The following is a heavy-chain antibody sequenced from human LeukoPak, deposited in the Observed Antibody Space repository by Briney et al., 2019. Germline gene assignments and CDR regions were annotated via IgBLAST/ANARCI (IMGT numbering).Heavy chain of an antibody. D-gene: IGHD6-13*01. J-gene: IGHJ4*02. CDR3: AKTRPLDSSSWSHGDY. Sequence: GGSLRLSCAASGFTFNTYTMNWVRQAPGKGLEWVSAISGSGDSTYYGDSVKGRFTISRDNSKNTLYLQMNSLRAEGTAVYYCAKTRPLDSSSWSHGDYWGQGTLVTVSS. V-gene: IGHV3-23*01. CDR1: GFTFNTYT. CDR2: ISGSGDST.